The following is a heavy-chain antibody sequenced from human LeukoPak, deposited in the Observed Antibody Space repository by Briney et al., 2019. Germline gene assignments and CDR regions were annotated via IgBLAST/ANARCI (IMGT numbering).Heavy chain of an antibody. J-gene: IGHJ1*01. Sequence: PGGSLRLSCAASGSTFSIYSMNWVRQAPGKGLERVSSISSSSSFIYYADSVKGRFTISRDNAKNSLYLQMNSLRAEDTAVYYCATQGEHSYDSNRSGYFQHWGQGTLVTVSS. CDR1: GSTFSIYS. V-gene: IGHV3-21*01. CDR2: ISSSSSFI. CDR3: ATQGEHSYDSNRSGYFQH. D-gene: IGHD3-22*01.